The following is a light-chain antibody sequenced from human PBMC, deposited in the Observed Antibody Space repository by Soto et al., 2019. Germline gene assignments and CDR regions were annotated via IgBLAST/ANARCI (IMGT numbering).Light chain of an antibody. CDR3: SSYGGSNNFV. Sequence: QSVLTQPPSASGSPGQSVTISCTGTSSDVGGYNFVSWYQHFPGKAPKLIIYGVTKRPSGVPDRFSGSKSGNTASLTVSGLQTDDEADYYCSSYGGSNNFVFGTGTQLTVL. CDR2: GVT. V-gene: IGLV2-8*01. J-gene: IGLJ7*01. CDR1: SSDVGGYNF.